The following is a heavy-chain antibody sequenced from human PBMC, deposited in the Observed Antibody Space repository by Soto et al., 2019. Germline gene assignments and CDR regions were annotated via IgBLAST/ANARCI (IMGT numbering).Heavy chain of an antibody. J-gene: IGHJ4*02. CDR1: GGSFSVYY. D-gene: IGHD3-16*02. CDR2: INHSGST. CDR3: ARGKLSDYVWGSYRYHFDY. Sequence: ESLCLTCTVYGGSFSVYYWSWIRQPPGKGLEWIGEINHSGSTNYNPSLKSRVTISVDTSKNQFSLKLSSVTAADTAVYYCARGKLSDYVWGSYRYHFDYWGQGTVVTVTS. V-gene: IGHV4-34*01.